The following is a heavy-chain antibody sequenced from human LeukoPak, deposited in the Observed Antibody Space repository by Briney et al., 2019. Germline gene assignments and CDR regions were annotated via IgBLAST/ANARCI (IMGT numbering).Heavy chain of an antibody. V-gene: IGHV1-18*01. J-gene: IGHJ4*02. CDR3: ARDCDRSGYYCY. CDR1: GYTFTSLG. D-gene: IGHD3-22*01. CDR2: ISGDTGNT. Sequence: GASVKVSCKASGYTFTSLGISWVRQATGQGLEWMGWISGDTGNTHYAQKLQGRVTLTTDTSTSTAYMELRSLRSDDTAVYYCARDCDRSGYYCYWGQGTQVTVSS.